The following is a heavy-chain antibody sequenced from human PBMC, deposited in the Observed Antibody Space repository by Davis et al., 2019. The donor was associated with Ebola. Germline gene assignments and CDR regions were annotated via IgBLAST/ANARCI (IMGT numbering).Heavy chain of an antibody. CDR2: IRSKANSYAT. CDR3: TVTTTRDDY. J-gene: IGHJ4*02. Sequence: GESLKISCAASGFTFSGSAMHWVRQASGKGLEWVGRIRSKANSYATAYAASVKGRFTISRDDSKNTAYLQMNSLKTEDTAVYYCTVTTTRDDYWGQGTLVTVSS. CDR1: GFTFSGSA. V-gene: IGHV3-73*01. D-gene: IGHD4-11*01.